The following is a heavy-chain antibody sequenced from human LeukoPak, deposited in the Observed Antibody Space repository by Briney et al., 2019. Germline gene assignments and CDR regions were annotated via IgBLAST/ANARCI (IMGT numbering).Heavy chain of an antibody. Sequence: SGFTFXXYGMHWVRXAPGKGLEWVAVISYDGSNKYYADSVKGRFTISRDNSKNTLYLQMNSLRAEDTAVYYCAKTGGSHYFDYWGQGTLVTVSS. CDR2: ISYDGSNK. J-gene: IGHJ4*02. CDR3: AKTGGSHYFDY. CDR1: GFTFXXYG. V-gene: IGHV3-30*18. D-gene: IGHD1-26*01.